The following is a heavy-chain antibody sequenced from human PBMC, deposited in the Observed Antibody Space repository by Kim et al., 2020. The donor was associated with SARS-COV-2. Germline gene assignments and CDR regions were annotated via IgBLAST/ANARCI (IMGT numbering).Heavy chain of an antibody. Sequence: ASVKVSCKASGYTFTSYYMHWVRQPPGQGLEWMGIINPSGGSTSYAQKFQGRATMTRDTSTSTVYMELSSLRSEDTAVHYCARGCSSWSYYYGMDVWGQGTTVTVSS. CDR3: ARGCSSWSYYYGMDV. CDR2: INPSGGST. J-gene: IGHJ6*02. CDR1: GYTFTSYY. D-gene: IGHD6-13*01. V-gene: IGHV1-46*01.